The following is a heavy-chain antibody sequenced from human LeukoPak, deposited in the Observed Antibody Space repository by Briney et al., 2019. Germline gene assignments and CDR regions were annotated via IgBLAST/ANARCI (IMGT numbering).Heavy chain of an antibody. CDR2: ISSSGSTI. D-gene: IGHD3-10*02. J-gene: IGHJ6*04. CDR3: AELGITMIGGV. Sequence: PGGALRLSCVASVFTSSDYTMNGVPEALGEGLWRVSYISSSGSTIYYADSVKGRFTISRDNAKNSLYLQMNSLRAEDTAVYYCAELGITMIGGVWGKGTTVTISS. CDR1: VFTSSDYT. V-gene: IGHV3-48*04.